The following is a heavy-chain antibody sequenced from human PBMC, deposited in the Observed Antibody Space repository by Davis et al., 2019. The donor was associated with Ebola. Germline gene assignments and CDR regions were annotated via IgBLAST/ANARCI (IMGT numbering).Heavy chain of an antibody. CDR3: ARGPSMVPGLIID. CDR1: GGSFSGYY. Sequence: SETLSLTCAVYGGSFSGYYWSWIRQPPGKGLEWIGEINHSGSTNYNPSLKSRVTISVDTSKNQFSLKLSSVTAADTAVYYCARGPSMVPGLIIDWGQGTLVTVSS. V-gene: IGHV4-34*01. CDR2: INHSGST. D-gene: IGHD3-10*01. J-gene: IGHJ4*02.